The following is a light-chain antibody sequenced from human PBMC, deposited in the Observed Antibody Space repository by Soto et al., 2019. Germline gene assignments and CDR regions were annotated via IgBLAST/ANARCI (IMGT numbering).Light chain of an antibody. V-gene: IGKV3-11*01. CDR3: QQRQYWPPIT. Sequence: EIVLTQSPGTLSLSPGERATLSCRASLNCNSYLSWYQQKPGQAPRLLIYDASNRAAGIPARFSGSGSGTDFPLTISSLEPEDFAIYYCQQRQYWPPITFGQGTRLEIK. J-gene: IGKJ5*01. CDR2: DAS. CDR1: LNCNSY.